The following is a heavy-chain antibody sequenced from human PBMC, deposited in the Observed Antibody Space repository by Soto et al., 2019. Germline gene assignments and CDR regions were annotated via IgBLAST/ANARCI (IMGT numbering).Heavy chain of an antibody. CDR2: INNDGSET. Sequence: EVHLAESGGGLVQPGGSLRLTCVASGFTFANYWMTWVRQAPGKEPERVANINNDGSETYYVDSVKGRFIISRDNTKNSLYLQMNSLRAEDTAVFYCTRDRGCQTFDYWGQGTLVTVSS. V-gene: IGHV3-7*03. J-gene: IGHJ4*02. D-gene: IGHD3-10*01. CDR3: TRDRGCQTFDY. CDR1: GFTFANYW.